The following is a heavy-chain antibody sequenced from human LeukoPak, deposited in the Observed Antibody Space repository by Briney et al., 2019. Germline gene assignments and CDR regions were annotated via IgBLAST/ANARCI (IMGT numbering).Heavy chain of an antibody. D-gene: IGHD3-10*02. J-gene: IGHJ4*02. V-gene: IGHV3-30*18. CDR3: AKASITMLYLDY. CDR2: ISYDGNLK. CDR1: GFKFSNYA. Sequence: GRSLRLACAASGFKFSNYAMHWVRQAPGKGLEWVAVISYDGNLKHYGDSVQGRFTISRDNPKDSLYLQMNGLRPEDTAVYYCAKASITMLYLDYWGQGTLVTVSS.